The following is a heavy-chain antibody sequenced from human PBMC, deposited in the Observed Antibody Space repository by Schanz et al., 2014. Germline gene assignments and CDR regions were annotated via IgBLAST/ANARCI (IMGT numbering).Heavy chain of an antibody. V-gene: IGHV3-53*01. CDR2: MHLNSGST. CDR3: ARDGGRDGYNLAFDV. J-gene: IGHJ3*01. CDR1: GFTVNTNY. D-gene: IGHD5-12*01. Sequence: EVQLVESGGGLIQPGGSLRLSCAVSGFTVNTNYMSWVRQAPGKGLELISSMHLNSGSTHYADSVRGRFIISRDSSKNTLFLQMNSLRAEATAVYFCARDGGRDGYNLAFDVWGQGTLVTVSS.